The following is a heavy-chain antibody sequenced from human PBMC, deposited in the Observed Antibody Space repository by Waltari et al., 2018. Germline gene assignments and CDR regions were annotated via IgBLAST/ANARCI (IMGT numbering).Heavy chain of an antibody. CDR3: ATNIVVVPAAMRTGRIDY. CDR1: GYTFTDYY. V-gene: IGHV1-69-2*01. Sequence: EVQLVQSGAEVKNPGATVKISCKASGYTFTDYYMHWVQQAPGKGLEWMGRVYPEDSEKREAEKFQVRVTITADTSTDTAYMELSSLRSEDTAVYYCATNIVVVPAAMRTGRIDYWGQGTLVTVSS. D-gene: IGHD2-2*01. J-gene: IGHJ4*02. CDR2: VYPEDSEK.